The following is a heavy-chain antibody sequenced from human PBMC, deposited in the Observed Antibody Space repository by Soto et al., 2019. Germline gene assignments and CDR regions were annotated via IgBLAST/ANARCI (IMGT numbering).Heavy chain of an antibody. V-gene: IGHV4-34*01. CDR3: ARGRGYSYGYPPYYYYSGMDV. Sequence: QVQLQQWGAGLLKPSETLSLTCAVYGGSFSGYYWSWIRQPPGKGLEWIGEINHSGSTNYNPSLKSRVTISVDTSKNQYSFKLSSVTAADTAGYYCARGRGYSYGYPPYYYYSGMDVWGQGTTVTVSS. CDR2: INHSGST. J-gene: IGHJ6*02. CDR1: GGSFSGYY. D-gene: IGHD5-18*01.